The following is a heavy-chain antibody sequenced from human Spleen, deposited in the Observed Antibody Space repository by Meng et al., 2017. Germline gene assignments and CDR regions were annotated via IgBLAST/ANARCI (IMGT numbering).Heavy chain of an antibody. CDR3: ARDAGYYFDS. V-gene: IGHV3-9*01. CDR1: GFTFDDYA. Sequence: SLKISCAASGFTFDDYAMHWVRQAPGKGLEWVSGISWNSGNIDYADSVRGRFTISRDNAKNSLYLQMNTLRAEDTAFYYCARDAGYYFDSWGQGTLVTVSS. D-gene: IGHD2-8*01. J-gene: IGHJ4*02. CDR2: ISWNSGNI.